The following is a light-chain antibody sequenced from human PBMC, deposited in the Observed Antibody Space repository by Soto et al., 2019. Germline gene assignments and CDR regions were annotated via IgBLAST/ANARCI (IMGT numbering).Light chain of an antibody. CDR1: QSVSSSY. CDR3: QQYGSSPLT. Sequence: EIVVTPSPATLSVSPGDRATLSCRASQSVSSSYLAWYQQKPGQAPRLLIYGASSRATGIPDRFSGSVSGTDFTLTISRLEPEDFAVYYCQQYGSSPLTFGGGTKVDIK. CDR2: GAS. J-gene: IGKJ4*01. V-gene: IGKV3-20*01.